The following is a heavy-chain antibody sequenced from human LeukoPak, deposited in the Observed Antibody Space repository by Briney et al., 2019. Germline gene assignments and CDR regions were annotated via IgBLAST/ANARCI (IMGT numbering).Heavy chain of an antibody. J-gene: IGHJ6*02. V-gene: IGHV4-59*12. D-gene: IGHD4/OR15-4a*01. CDR1: GASISSYY. CDR3: ARGANFYYYGMDV. Sequence: PSETLSLTCTVSGASISSYYWSWIRQPPGKGLEWIGYVYYSGSTNYNPSLKSRVSISVDTSKNQFSLNLSSVTAADTAVYYCARGANFYYYGMDVWGQGTTVTVSS. CDR2: VYYSGST.